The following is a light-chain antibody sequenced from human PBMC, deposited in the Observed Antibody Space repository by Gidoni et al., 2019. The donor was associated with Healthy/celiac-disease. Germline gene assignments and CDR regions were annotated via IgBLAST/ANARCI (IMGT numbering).Light chain of an antibody. CDR3: MQALQTPTT. Sequence: IVLTQSPLYLPVTPGEPASISCRSSQSLLHSNGYNYLDWYLQKAGQSPQLLIYLGSNRASGVPDRFSGSGAGTDFTLKSSRVEAEDVGVYYCMQALQTPTTFGQGTKLEIK. V-gene: IGKV2-28*01. CDR2: LGS. CDR1: QSLLHSNGYNY. J-gene: IGKJ2*01.